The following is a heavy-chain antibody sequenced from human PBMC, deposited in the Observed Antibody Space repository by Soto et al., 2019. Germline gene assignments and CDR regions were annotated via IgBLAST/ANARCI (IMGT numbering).Heavy chain of an antibody. J-gene: IGHJ4*02. CDR3: TTQWEQYYFDY. CDR2: ITGSGDNT. Sequence: EVQLLESGGGLVQPGGSLRLSCAASGFTFNNYAMRWVRQAPGKGLEWVSSITGSGDNTYYADSVKGRFTISRDNSKNILFLQMNSLRAEDTALYYCTTQWEQYYFDYWGQGTLVTVSS. V-gene: IGHV3-23*01. D-gene: IGHD1-26*01. CDR1: GFTFNNYA.